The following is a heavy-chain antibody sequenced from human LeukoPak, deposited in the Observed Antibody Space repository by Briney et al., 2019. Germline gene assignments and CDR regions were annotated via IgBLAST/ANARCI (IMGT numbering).Heavy chain of an antibody. J-gene: IGHJ4*02. V-gene: IGHV3-21*01. Sequence: PGGSLRLSCAASGFTFSSYSMNWVRQAPGKGLEWVSSITSSSYIYYADSVKGRFTISRDNAKNSLYLQMNSLRAEDTAVYYCARGRRGRYPYFDYWGQGTLVTVSS. CDR1: GFTFSSYS. D-gene: IGHD6-19*01. CDR3: ARGRRGRYPYFDY. CDR2: ITSSSYI.